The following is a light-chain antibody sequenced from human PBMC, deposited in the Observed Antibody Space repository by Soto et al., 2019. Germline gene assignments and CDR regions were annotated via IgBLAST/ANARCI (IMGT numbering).Light chain of an antibody. Sequence: EIVLTQSPATLSLSPGERATLSCRASQSVSSYLAWYQQKPGQAPRLLIYDASNRATGIPARFSGSGSGTDFTLTISSLAPVDFAVYYCQQRSNLPPVFGPGTKVDIK. CDR3: QQRSNLPPV. V-gene: IGKV3-11*01. CDR1: QSVSSY. CDR2: DAS. J-gene: IGKJ3*01.